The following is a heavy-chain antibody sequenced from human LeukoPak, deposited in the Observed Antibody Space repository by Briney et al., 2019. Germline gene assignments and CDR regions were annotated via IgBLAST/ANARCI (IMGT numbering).Heavy chain of an antibody. CDR3: ARDGATLYYYYYMDV. CDR1: GFTFSDYY. J-gene: IGHJ6*03. D-gene: IGHD1-26*01. CDR2: ISSSGSTI. V-gene: IGHV3-11*01. Sequence: PGGSLRLCCAASGFTFSDYYISWIRQAPGKGLEWVSYISSSGSTIYYADSVKGRFTISRDNAKNSMYLQKNSLKAEDTAVYYCARDGATLYYYYYMDVWGKGTTVTVSS.